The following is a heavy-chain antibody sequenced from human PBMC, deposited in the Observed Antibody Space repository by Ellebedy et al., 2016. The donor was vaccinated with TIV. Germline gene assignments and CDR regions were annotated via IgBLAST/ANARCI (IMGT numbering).Heavy chain of an antibody. J-gene: IGHJ4*02. V-gene: IGHV4-34*01. CDR2: INEINQSGST. CDR3: ARGRGGSYSIPFDY. D-gene: IGHD2-21*02. Sequence: SETLSLXCVVSDISFTGNYWSWIRQSPGKGLEWIGEINEINQSGSTKYNPSLKSRVTISGDTSKNQLSLKLKYVTAADTAVYYCARGRGGSYSIPFDYWGQGSLVTVSS. CDR1: DISFTGNY.